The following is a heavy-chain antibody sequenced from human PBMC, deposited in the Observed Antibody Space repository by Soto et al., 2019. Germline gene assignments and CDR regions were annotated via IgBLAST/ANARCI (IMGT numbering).Heavy chain of an antibody. J-gene: IGHJ6*04. CDR2: IIPITATA. CDR1: GGTFGSYA. V-gene: IGHV1-69*13. CDR3: ARSQGSSTSLEIYYYYYYGMDV. D-gene: IGHD2-2*01. Sequence: SVKVSCKASGGTFGSYAISWVRQAPGQGLEWMGGIIPITATANYAQKFQGRVTITADESTSTASMQLSSLRSEDTAVYYCARSQGSSTSLEIYYYYYYGMDVWGKGTTVTVSS.